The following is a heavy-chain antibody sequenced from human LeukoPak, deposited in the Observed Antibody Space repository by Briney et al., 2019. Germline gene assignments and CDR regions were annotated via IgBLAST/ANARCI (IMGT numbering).Heavy chain of an antibody. CDR3: ARVLRYCSGGNCYSGGLGYMDV. CDR2: ISSSDNTI. CDR1: GFTFSSYE. Sequence: GGSLRLSCAASGFTFSSYEMHWVRQAPGKGLEWVSYISSSDNTIYYADSVKGRFTISRDNAKNSLYLQMNSLRAEDTAVYYCARVLRYCSGGNCYSGGLGYMDVWGKGTTVTISS. V-gene: IGHV3-48*03. D-gene: IGHD2-15*01. J-gene: IGHJ6*03.